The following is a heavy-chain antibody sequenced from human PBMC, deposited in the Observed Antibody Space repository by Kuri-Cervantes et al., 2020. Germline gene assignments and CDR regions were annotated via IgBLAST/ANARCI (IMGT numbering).Heavy chain of an antibody. D-gene: IGHD2-2*01. Sequence: SCTVPGGSISSGGYYWSWIRQHPGKGLEWIGYIYYSGSTYYNPSLKSRVTISVDTSKNQFSLKLSSVTAADTAVYYCARMEYQLLHQTNWFDPWGQGTLVTVSS. CDR1: GGSISSGGYY. CDR3: ARMEYQLLHQTNWFDP. V-gene: IGHV4-31*02. J-gene: IGHJ5*02. CDR2: IYYSGST.